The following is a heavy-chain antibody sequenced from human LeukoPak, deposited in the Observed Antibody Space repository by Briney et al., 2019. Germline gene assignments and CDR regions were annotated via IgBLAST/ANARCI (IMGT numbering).Heavy chain of an antibody. CDR1: GGTFSSYA. D-gene: IGHD2-15*01. Sequence: GASVKVSCKASGGTFSSYAISWVRQAPGQGLEWMGGIIPIFGTANFAQKFQGRVTMTRDTSISTAYMELSRLRSDDTAVYYCARDLRCSGGSCYDYWGQGTLVTVSS. CDR2: IIPIFGTA. V-gene: IGHV1-69*05. CDR3: ARDLRCSGGSCYDY. J-gene: IGHJ4*02.